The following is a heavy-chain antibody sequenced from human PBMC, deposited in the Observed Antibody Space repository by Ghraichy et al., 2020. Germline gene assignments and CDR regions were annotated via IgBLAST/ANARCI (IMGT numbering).Heavy chain of an antibody. CDR1: GGSVSSGSYY. CDR3: ARDVHGAPSKYYYDSSGYVDYYGMDV. D-gene: IGHD3-22*01. V-gene: IGHV4-61*01. CDR2: IYYSGST. Sequence: SETLSLTCTVSGGSVSSGSYYWSWIRQPPGKGLEWIGYIYYSGSTNYNPSLKSRVTISVDTSKNQFSLKLSSVTAADTAVYYCARDVHGAPSKYYYDSSGYVDYYGMDVWGQGTTVTVSS. J-gene: IGHJ6*02.